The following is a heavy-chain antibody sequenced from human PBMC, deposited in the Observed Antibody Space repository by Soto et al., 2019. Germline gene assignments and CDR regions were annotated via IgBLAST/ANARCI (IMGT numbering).Heavy chain of an antibody. D-gene: IGHD6-19*01. CDR2: MNPNSGNT. CDR1: GYTFTSYD. J-gene: IGHJ3*02. V-gene: IGHV1-8*01. Sequence: ASVKVSCKASGYTFTSYDINWVRQATGQGLEWMGWMNPNSGNTGYAQKFQGRVTMTTNTSISTAYMELRSLRSDDTAVYYCARFMYSSGPFDAFDIWGQGTMVTVSS. CDR3: ARFMYSSGPFDAFDI.